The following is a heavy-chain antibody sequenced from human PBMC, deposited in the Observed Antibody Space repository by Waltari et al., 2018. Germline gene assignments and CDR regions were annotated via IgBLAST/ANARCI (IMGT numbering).Heavy chain of an antibody. V-gene: IGHV3-30-3*01. J-gene: IGHJ4*02. Sequence: QVQLVESGGGVVQPGRSLRLSCAASGFTFSSHAMHWVRQAPGKGLEWVTLISYYGSNKYYADSVKGRFTISRDNSKNTLSLQMNSLRAEDTALYYCARGSSILQWLIDYWGQGTLVTVSS. CDR2: ISYYGSNK. CDR3: ARGSSILQWLIDY. CDR1: GFTFSSHA. D-gene: IGHD6-19*01.